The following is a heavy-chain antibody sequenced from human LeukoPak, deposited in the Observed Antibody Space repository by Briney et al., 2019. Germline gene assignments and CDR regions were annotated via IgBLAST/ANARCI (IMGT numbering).Heavy chain of an antibody. J-gene: IGHJ4*02. Sequence: GGSLRLSCSASGFSFRSYAMHWVRQAPGKGLEWLAIISFDGSNKDFADSVKGRFTISRDNSKDTLYLQMNSLSPDDTAVYYCARGVEPLAANTLAYWGQGTLVTVSS. V-gene: IGHV3-30*04. CDR3: ARGVEPLAANTLAY. CDR1: GFSFRSYA. D-gene: IGHD1-14*01. CDR2: ISFDGSNK.